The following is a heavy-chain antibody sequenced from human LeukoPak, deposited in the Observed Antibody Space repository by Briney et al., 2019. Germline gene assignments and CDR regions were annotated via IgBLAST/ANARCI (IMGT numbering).Heavy chain of an antibody. CDR3: ARVLSTYYYYGMDV. D-gene: IGHD2-8*02. J-gene: IGHJ6*02. CDR2: IYHSGST. CDR1: GGSISSGGYS. V-gene: IGHV4-30-2*01. Sequence: PSETLSLTCAVSGGSISSGGYSWSWIRQPPGKGLEWIGYIYHSGSTYYNPSLKSRVTISVDRSENQFSLKLSSVTAADTAVYYCARVLSTYYYYGMDVWGQGTTVTVSS.